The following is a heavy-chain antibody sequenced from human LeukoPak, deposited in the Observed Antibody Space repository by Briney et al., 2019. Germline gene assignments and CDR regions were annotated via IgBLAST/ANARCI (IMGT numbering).Heavy chain of an antibody. J-gene: IGHJ6*02. Sequence: GGSLRLSCAASGFTFSSYSMNWVRQAPGKGLEWVSSISSSSSYIYYADSVKGRFTISRGNAKNSLYLQMNSLRAEDTAVYYCAREIVAPFQGYYGMDVWGQGTTVTVSS. CDR3: AREIVAPFQGYYGMDV. CDR1: GFTFSSYS. V-gene: IGHV3-21*01. D-gene: IGHD3-22*01. CDR2: ISSSSSYI.